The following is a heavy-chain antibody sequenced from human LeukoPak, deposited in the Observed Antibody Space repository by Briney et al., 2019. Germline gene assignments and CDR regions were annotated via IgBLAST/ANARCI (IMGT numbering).Heavy chain of an antibody. V-gene: IGHV3-30*02. CDR2: IRYDGSNK. J-gene: IGHJ3*02. Sequence: GGSLRLSCAASGFNFSSYGMHWVRQAPGKGLEWVAFIRYDGSNKYYADSVKGRFTISRDNSKNTLYLQVNSLRAEDTAVYYCASTIVVVNNHAFDIWGQGTMVTVSS. D-gene: IGHD2-21*01. CDR1: GFNFSSYG. CDR3: ASTIVVVNNHAFDI.